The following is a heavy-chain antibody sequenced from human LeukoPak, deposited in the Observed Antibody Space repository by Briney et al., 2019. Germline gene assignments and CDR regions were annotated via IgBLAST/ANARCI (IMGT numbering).Heavy chain of an antibody. CDR1: GYTFTSNY. CDR3: ARDKAWWFNP. J-gene: IGHJ5*02. V-gene: IGHV1-46*01. CDR2: ISPSGGST. Sequence: ASVKVSCKAFGYTFTSNYMHWVRQAPGQGPEWMGVISPSGGSTTYAQKFQDRLTLTRDMSTSTDYLGLSSLRSEDTAVYYCARDKAWWFNPWGQGTLVTVSS.